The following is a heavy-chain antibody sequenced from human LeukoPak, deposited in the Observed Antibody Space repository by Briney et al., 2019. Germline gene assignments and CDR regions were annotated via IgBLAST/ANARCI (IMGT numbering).Heavy chain of an antibody. J-gene: IGHJ3*02. CDR3: ATHKPITGTTNSDAFDI. CDR2: INPSGGST. D-gene: IGHD1-7*01. Sequence: ASVKVSCKASGYTFTSYYMHWVRQAPGQGLEWMGIINPSGGSTSYAQKFQGRVTMTRDTSTSTVYMELSSLRSEDTAVYYCATHKPITGTTNSDAFDIWGQGTMVTVSS. V-gene: IGHV1-46*01. CDR1: GYTFTSYY.